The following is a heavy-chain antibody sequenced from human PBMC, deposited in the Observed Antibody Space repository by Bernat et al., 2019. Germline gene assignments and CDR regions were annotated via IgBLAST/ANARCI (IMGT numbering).Heavy chain of an antibody. V-gene: IGHV4-59*08. CDR1: GGSISSYY. D-gene: IGHD5-12*01. J-gene: IGHJ4*02. Sequence: QVQLQESGPGLVKPSETLSLTCTVSGGSISSYYWSWIRQPPGKGLEWIGYIYYSGSTNYNPSLKSRVTISVDTSKNQFSLKLSSVTAADTAVYYCARHGIVATTHFDFWGQGILVTVSS. CDR2: IYYSGST. CDR3: ARHGIVATTHFDF.